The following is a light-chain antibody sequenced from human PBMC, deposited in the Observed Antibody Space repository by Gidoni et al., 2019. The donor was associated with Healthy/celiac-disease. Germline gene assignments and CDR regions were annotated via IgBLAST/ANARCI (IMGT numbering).Light chain of an antibody. Sequence: QSALTHPASVSGSPGQSITISCTGTSSDVGSSNLVSWHQQHPGKAPKLMIYEVSKRPSGVSNRFSGAKSGNTASLTISGLQAEDEADYYCCSYAGSSTPFVFGTGTKVTVL. V-gene: IGLV2-23*02. CDR2: EVS. J-gene: IGLJ1*01. CDR3: CSYAGSSTPFV. CDR1: SSDVGSSNL.